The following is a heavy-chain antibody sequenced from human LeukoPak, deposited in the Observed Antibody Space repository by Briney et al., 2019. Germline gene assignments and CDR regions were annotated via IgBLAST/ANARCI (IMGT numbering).Heavy chain of an antibody. CDR2: IYTSGST. CDR1: GGSISSYY. Sequence: PSETLSLTCTVSGGSISSYYWSWIRQSAGKGLGWIGRIYTSGSTNYNPSLKSRVTMSVDTSKNQFSLKLSSVTAGATAVYYWARRLDIVVVPAQGVDWFDPWGQGTLVTVSS. J-gene: IGHJ5*02. D-gene: IGHD2-2*03. CDR3: ARRLDIVVVPAQGVDWFDP. V-gene: IGHV4-4*07.